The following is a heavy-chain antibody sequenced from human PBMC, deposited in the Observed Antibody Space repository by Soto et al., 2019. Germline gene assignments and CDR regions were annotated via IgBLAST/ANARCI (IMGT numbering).Heavy chain of an antibody. Sequence: SETLSLTCTVSGGSISSYYWGWIRQPPGKGLEWIGYIYYSGSTNYNPSLKSRVTISVDTSKSQFSLKLSSVTAADTAVYYCARGWNRGRYNWCDPWGQGTLVTVSS. J-gene: IGHJ5*02. V-gene: IGHV4-59*12. CDR2: IYYSGST. D-gene: IGHD1-1*01. CDR3: ARGWNRGRYNWCDP. CDR1: GGSISSYY.